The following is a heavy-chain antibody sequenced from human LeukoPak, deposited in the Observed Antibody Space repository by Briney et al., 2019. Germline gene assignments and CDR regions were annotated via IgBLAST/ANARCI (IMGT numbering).Heavy chain of an antibody. CDR2: ISAYNGNT. CDR1: GYTFTSYG. Sequence: VASVKVSCKASGYTFTSYGISWVRQAPGQGLEWMGWISAYNGNTNYAQKLQGRVTMTTDTSTSTAYMELRSLRSDDTAVYDCARFYYDSSGYDAFVIWGQGTMVTVSS. V-gene: IGHV1-18*01. J-gene: IGHJ3*02. CDR3: ARFYYDSSGYDAFVI. D-gene: IGHD3-22*01.